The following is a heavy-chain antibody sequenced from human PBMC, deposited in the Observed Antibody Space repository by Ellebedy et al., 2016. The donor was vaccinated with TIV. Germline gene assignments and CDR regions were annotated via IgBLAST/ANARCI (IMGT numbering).Heavy chain of an antibody. J-gene: IGHJ4*02. CDR3: ATANIAVVIAAAFDN. CDR1: GFTFSDYA. D-gene: IGHD2-15*01. CDR2: ISGSGTNT. V-gene: IGHV3-23*01. Sequence: PGGSLRLSCAASGFTFSDYAMAWVRQAPGKGLEWVSGISGSGTNTYYADSVKGRFTISRDNSRDTLFLQMNSRRAEDTAVYYCATANIAVVIAAAFDNWGQGTLVTVSS.